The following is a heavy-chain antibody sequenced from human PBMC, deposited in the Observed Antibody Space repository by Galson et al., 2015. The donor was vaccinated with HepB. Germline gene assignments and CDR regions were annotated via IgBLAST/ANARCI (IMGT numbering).Heavy chain of an antibody. Sequence: SLRLSCAASGFTFSTCAMTWVRQAPGKGLEWVSGVSWNSGNIDHADSVKGRFTISRDNAKDSLYLQMNSLTVEDTASYYCAKGPGAAAGKGYFQHWGQGILVIVSS. J-gene: IGHJ1*01. D-gene: IGHD6-13*01. V-gene: IGHV3-9*01. CDR2: VSWNSGNI. CDR1: GFTFSTCA. CDR3: AKGPGAAAGKGYFQH.